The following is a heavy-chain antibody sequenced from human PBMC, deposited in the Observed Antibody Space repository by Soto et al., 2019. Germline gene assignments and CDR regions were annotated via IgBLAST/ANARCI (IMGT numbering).Heavy chain of an antibody. CDR1: GFTFSSSW. Sequence: EGQLVESAGGLVQPGGSLRLACEASGFTFSSSWMSWVRQAPGKGQEWVANIKQDGSEKYNVDSVKGRFTISRDNAKNALYLQMNSLRAEDTAVYYCARGKWSVGAAVGTATFYFDYWGQGVLVAVSS. D-gene: IGHD6-13*01. V-gene: IGHV3-7*01. CDR3: ARGKWSVGAAVGTATFYFDY. CDR2: IKQDGSEK. J-gene: IGHJ4*02.